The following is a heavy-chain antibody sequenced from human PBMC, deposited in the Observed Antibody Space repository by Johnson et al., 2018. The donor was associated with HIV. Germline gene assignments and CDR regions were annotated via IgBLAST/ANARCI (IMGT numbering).Heavy chain of an antibody. CDR2: IRTKTNSYAT. V-gene: IGHV3-73*02. J-gene: IGHJ3*02. D-gene: IGHD2/OR15-2a*01. CDR1: GFTFSGSA. CDR3: AKEIERDRAFDI. Sequence: VQLVESGGGVVQPGGSLKLSCAASGFTFSGSAMHWVRQAAGKGREWVGRIRTKTNSYATTYTASVNGRFTISRDDSENSLYLQMNSLRAEDTALYYCAKEIERDRAFDIWGQGTMVTVSS.